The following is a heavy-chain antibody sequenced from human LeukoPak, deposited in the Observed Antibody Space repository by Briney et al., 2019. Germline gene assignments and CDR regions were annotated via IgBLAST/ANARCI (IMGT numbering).Heavy chain of an antibody. CDR3: AKDSYGLDV. V-gene: IGHV3-23*01. CDR2: ISRGGGST. Sequence: GGSLRLSCAASRFIFSTYALTWVRQAPGKGLEWVSTISRGGGSTYFADSVRGRFTISRDNSNNTLFLQMNGLRAEDTAVYYCAKDSYGLDVWCQGTTVTVSS. J-gene: IGHJ6*02. CDR1: RFIFSTYA.